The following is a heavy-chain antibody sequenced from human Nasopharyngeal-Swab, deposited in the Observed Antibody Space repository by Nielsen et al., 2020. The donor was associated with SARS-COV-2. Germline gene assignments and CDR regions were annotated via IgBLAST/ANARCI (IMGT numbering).Heavy chain of an antibody. J-gene: IGHJ6*03. V-gene: IGHV4-59*01. Sequence: WIRQPPGKGLEWIGYIYYSGSTNYNPSLKSRVTISVDTPKNQFSLKLSSVTAADTAVYYCATAANYDILTGYYSYYYYMDVWGKGTTVTVSS. D-gene: IGHD3-9*01. CDR2: IYYSGST. CDR3: ATAANYDILTGYYSYYYYMDV.